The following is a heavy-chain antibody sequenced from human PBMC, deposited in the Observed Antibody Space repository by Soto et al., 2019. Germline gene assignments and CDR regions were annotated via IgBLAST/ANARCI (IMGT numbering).Heavy chain of an antibody. D-gene: IGHD6-13*01. CDR2: IFYSGST. V-gene: IGHV4-39*01. CDR1: GDSVSSSYYY. CDR3: ARRGSSRQNYHYGMDV. Sequence: QVQLQESGPGLVKPSEALSLTCTVSGDSVSSSYYYWGWIRQPPGKGLEWIGSIFYSGSTDYNPSLKSRVTISVDTSKNQFSLKLSSVTAADTAVYYCARRGSSRQNYHYGMDVWGPGTTVTVSS. J-gene: IGHJ6*02.